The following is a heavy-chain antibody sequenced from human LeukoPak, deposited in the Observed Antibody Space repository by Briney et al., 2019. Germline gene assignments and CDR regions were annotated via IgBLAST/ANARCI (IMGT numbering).Heavy chain of an antibody. CDR3: ARVTARPPSEDYFDY. D-gene: IGHD6-25*01. CDR1: GFTFSSYA. V-gene: IGHV3-23*03. Sequence: PGGSLRLSCAASGFTFSSYAKSWVRQAPGEGLEWVAILYAGGSTYYADSVKDRFTISRDNSKNSLFLQMNSLTTEDTAVYYCARVTARPPSEDYFDYWGQGTLVTVSS. CDR2: LYAGGST. J-gene: IGHJ4*02.